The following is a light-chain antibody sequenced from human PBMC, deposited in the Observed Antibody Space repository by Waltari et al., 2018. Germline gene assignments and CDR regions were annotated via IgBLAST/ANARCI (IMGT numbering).Light chain of an antibody. J-gene: IGLJ2*01. V-gene: IGLV2-14*01. CDR1: SNDVGGYTS. Sequence: QSALTQPASVSGSPGQSVTIFCTGTSNDVGGYTSVPWYQEHPGQAPTVIIYDVSDRPSGVSDRFSGSKSGNTASLTISGLQAEDEADYYCSSQSSNNVVLFGGGTKLTVL. CDR2: DVS. CDR3: SSQSSNNVVL.